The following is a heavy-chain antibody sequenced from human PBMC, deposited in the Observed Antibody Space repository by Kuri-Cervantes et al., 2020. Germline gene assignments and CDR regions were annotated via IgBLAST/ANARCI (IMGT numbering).Heavy chain of an antibody. CDR3: ATAGDDSSGYLRFDH. J-gene: IGHJ5*02. D-gene: IGHD3-22*01. Sequence: SQTLALTCAVYGWSFSGYYLSWIRQPPGKVLEWIGEINHSGGTNYNPSLKSRVTISVDSYKNKFSLKLSSVTAADTTVYYCATAGDDSSGYLRFDHWGQGTLVTVSS. CDR1: GWSFSGYY. V-gene: IGHV4-34*01. CDR2: INHSGGT.